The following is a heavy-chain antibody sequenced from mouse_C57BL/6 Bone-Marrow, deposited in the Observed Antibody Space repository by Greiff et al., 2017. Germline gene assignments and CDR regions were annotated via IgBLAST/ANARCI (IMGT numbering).Heavy chain of an antibody. V-gene: IGHV8-12*01. D-gene: IGHD2-5*01. CDR1: GFSLSTSGMG. Sequence: QVTLKVCGPGLLQSSQTLSLTCSFSGFSLSTSGMGVSWIRHPSGKGLEWLAHIYWDEDKRYNPSLKSRLTISTDTSRNQVIHKITSVDTADTATYYCARRAGSNYGLTFYFDYWGQGTTLTVSS. J-gene: IGHJ2*01. CDR3: ARRAGSNYGLTFYFDY. CDR2: IYWDEDK.